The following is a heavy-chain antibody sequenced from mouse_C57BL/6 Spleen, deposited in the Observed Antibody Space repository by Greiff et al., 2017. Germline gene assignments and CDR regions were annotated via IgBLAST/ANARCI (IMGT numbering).Heavy chain of an antibody. CDR1: GFTFSSYT. D-gene: IGHD2-5*01. V-gene: IGHV5-9*01. Sequence: DVMLVESGGGLVKPGGSLKLSCAASGFTFSSYTMSWVRQTPEKRLEWVATISGGGGNTYYPDSVKGRFTISRDNAKNTLYLQMSSLRSEDTALYYCARPHSNWYFDVWGTGTTVTVSS. CDR3: ARPHSNWYFDV. CDR2: ISGGGGNT. J-gene: IGHJ1*03.